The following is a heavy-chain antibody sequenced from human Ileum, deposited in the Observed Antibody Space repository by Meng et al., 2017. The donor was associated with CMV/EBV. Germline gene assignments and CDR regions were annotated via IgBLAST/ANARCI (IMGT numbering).Heavy chain of an antibody. V-gene: IGHV2-5*02. J-gene: IGHJ5*02. CDR3: AHRQPDYGDYDKGWFDP. CDR1: GFSLSTSGVG. Sequence: QITLKESGPTLVKPTQTLTLTCTFSGFSLSTSGVGVGWIRQPPGKALEWLAVIYWDDRQRYSPSLSSRLTVTKDTSQNQVVLIMTNMDPEDTATYYCAHRQPDYGDYDKGWFDPWGQGTLVTVSS. CDR2: IYWDDRQ. D-gene: IGHD4-17*01.